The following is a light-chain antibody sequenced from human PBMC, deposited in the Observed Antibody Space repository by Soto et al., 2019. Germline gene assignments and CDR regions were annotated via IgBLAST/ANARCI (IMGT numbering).Light chain of an antibody. V-gene: IGKV3-15*01. CDR2: GAS. CDR1: QSVSSK. CDR3: QQYNKWYT. Sequence: EIVMTQSPATLSVSPGERATLSCRASQSVSSKLAWYQQTPGQAPRLLIYGASTRATGIPARFSGSGSGTDFTLTISRLQSEDFAVYYCQQYNKWYTFGQGTKLEIK. J-gene: IGKJ2*01.